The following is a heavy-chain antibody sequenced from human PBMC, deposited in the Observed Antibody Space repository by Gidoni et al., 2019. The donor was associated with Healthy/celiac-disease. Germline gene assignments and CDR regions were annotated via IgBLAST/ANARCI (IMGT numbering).Heavy chain of an antibody. D-gene: IGHD6-13*01. CDR3: AKEGAAGTGWFDP. J-gene: IGHJ5*02. V-gene: IGHV3-23*01. Sequence: TISRDNSKNTLYLQMNSLRAEDTAVYYCAKEGAAGTGWFDPWGQGTLVTVSS.